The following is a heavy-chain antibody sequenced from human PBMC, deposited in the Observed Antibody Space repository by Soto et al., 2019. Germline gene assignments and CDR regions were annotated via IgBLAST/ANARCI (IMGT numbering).Heavy chain of an antibody. V-gene: IGHV1-69*13. CDR1: GGTFSSYA. D-gene: IGHD1-1*01. CDR3: ARPIPRRNSLESSAPKYYFDY. CDR2: IIPIFGTA. Sequence: GXSVKVSCKASGGTFSSYAISWVRQAPGQGLEWMGGIIPIFGTANYAQKFQGRVTITADESTSTAYMELSSLRSEDTAVYYCARPIPRRNSLESSAPKYYFDYWGQGTLVTVSS. J-gene: IGHJ4*02.